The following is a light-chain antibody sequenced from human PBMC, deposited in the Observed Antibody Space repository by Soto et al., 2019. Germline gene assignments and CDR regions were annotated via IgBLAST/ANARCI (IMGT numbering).Light chain of an antibody. CDR2: VVS. Sequence: EIVLTQSPDTLSLSPGERATLSCRTSQSVTSSYLAWYQQKPGQAPRLLIYVVSSRATGIPDRFSGSGSGTDFTLTISRLEPEDFAVYYCQQYGSSTPLSFGQGTKLEIK. CDR3: QQYGSSTPLS. CDR1: QSVTSSY. J-gene: IGKJ2*03. V-gene: IGKV3-20*01.